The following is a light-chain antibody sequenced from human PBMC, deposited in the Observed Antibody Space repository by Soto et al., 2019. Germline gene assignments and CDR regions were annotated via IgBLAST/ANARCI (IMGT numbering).Light chain of an antibody. J-gene: IGLJ2*01. Sequence: QSVLTQPPSASGTPGQRVTISCSGSRPSIGSNHVYWYQQLPGMAPKLLIYTNNQRPSGVPDRFSASKSGTSASLAISGLRSEDEADYYCAAWQDSLSGVIFGGGTQLTVL. CDR3: AAWQDSLSGVI. CDR2: TNN. V-gene: IGLV1-47*02. CDR1: RPSIGSNH.